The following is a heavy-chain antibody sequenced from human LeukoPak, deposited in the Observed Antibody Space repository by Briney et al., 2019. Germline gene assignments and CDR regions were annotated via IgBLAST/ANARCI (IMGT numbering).Heavy chain of an antibody. CDR2: IIPIFGTA. Sequence: ASVKLSCKASGGTFSSYAISWVRQAPGQGLEWMGGIIPIFGTANYAQKFQGRVTITADKSTSTAYMELSSLRSEDTAVYYCASYRGLYYYDSSGQYYFDYWGQGTLVTVSS. D-gene: IGHD3-22*01. CDR3: ASYRGLYYYDSSGQYYFDY. J-gene: IGHJ4*02. V-gene: IGHV1-69*06. CDR1: GGTFSSYA.